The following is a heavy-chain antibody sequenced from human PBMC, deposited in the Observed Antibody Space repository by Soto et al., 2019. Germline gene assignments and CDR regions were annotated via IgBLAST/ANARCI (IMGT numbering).Heavy chain of an antibody. CDR1: GDSVSGNSAA. V-gene: IGHV6-1*01. CDR2: TYYRSKWYN. CDR3: AREFPDYERSDRYFDY. J-gene: IGHJ4*02. Sequence: SQTLSLTCAMSGDSVSGNSAAWNWIRQSPSRGLEWLGRTYYRSKWYNDYAVSVKSRITVTPDTSKNQFSLHLNSVTPEDTAVYYCAREFPDYERSDRYFDYWGQGALVTVSS. D-gene: IGHD3-16*01.